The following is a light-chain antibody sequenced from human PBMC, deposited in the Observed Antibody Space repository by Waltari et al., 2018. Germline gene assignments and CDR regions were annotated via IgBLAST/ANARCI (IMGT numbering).Light chain of an antibody. V-gene: IGLV1-36*01. CDR3: ATWDDGLNAQV. Sequence: QSVLTQPPSVSEAPGQRVTISCSGSSSNIGSNAVNWYQQLPGKAPRLLIYYDDMSPSGASGRFSGSKSGTSASLAISGLQSADEADYYCATWDDGLNAQVVGGGTKLIVL. CDR1: SSNIGSNA. CDR2: YDD. J-gene: IGLJ2*01.